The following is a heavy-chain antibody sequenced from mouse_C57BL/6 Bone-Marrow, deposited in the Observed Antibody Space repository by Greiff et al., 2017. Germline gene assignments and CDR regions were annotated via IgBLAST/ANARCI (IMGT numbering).Heavy chain of an antibody. CDR1: GYTFTGYW. CDR2: ILPGGGST. V-gene: IGHV1-9*01. Sequence: VQLQQSGAELMKPGASVKLSCKATGYTFTGYWIEWVKQRPGHGLEWIGEILPGGGSTNYNEKFKGKATFTADASSNTAYMQLSSLTTEDYAIYYCARRGSLIAYWGQGTLVTVSA. J-gene: IGHJ3*01. CDR3: ARRGSLIAY.